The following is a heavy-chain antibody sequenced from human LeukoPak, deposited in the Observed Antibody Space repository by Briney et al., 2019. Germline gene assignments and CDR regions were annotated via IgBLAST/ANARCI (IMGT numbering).Heavy chain of an antibody. V-gene: IGHV1-2*02. CDR1: GYTFSDNH. CDR2: ISPNSGGT. CDR3: ARELGRNAFDV. D-gene: IGHD7-27*01. J-gene: IGHJ3*01. Sequence: ASVKVSCKASGYTFSDNHMYWIRQAHGQGLECMGWISPNSGGTNYAQKFQGRITMTGDTSISTGYMELSSLRSDDTVVYYCARELGRNAFDVWGQGTMVTVSS.